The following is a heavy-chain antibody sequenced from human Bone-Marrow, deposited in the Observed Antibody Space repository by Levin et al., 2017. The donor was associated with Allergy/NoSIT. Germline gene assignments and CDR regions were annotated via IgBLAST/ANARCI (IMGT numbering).Heavy chain of an antibody. CDR2: IYYSGST. CDR1: GGSVSSSGYS. V-gene: IGHV4-30-2*01. J-gene: IGHJ5*02. Sequence: SETLSLTCAVSGGSVSSSGYSWSWIRQPPGTGLEWIGYIYYSGSTHYNPSLKSRVTISLDGTRNKFSLRLTSVTAADTAVYYCARQTGHFDPWGQGTLVTVSS. CDR3: ARQTGHFDP.